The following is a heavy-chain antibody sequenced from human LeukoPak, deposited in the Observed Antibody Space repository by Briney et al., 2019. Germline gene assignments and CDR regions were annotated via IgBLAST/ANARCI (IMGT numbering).Heavy chain of an antibody. CDR2: ISSTGSSM. CDR1: GFTFSDHY. V-gene: IGHV3-11*01. CDR3: ASAALAAAGDHFDY. D-gene: IGHD6-13*01. Sequence: GGSLRLSCAASGFTFSDHYMTWIRQAPGKGLEWVSYISSTGSSMYYADSVKGRFTISRDNAKNSLYLQMNSLRTEDTAMYYCASAALAAAGDHFDYWGQGTLVTVSS. J-gene: IGHJ4*02.